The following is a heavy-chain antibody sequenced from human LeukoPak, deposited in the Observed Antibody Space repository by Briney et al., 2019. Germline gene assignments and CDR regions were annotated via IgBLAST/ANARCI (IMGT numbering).Heavy chain of an antibody. D-gene: IGHD5-18*01. CDR3: AKGYSYGSYYLDY. J-gene: IGHJ4*02. CDR2: MNPNSGNT. CDR1: GYTFTSYA. Sequence: ASVKVSCKASGYTFTSYAINWVRHATRQRREWMGGMNPNSGNTGYAQKFQGRVTMTRNTSISTAYMELSSLRSEDTAVCYCAKGYSYGSYYLDYCGQGTLVTVSS. V-gene: IGHV1-8*01.